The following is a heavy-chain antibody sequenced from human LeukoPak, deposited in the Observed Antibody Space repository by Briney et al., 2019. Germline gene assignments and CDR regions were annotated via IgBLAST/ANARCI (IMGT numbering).Heavy chain of an antibody. CDR3: ARKIRRGYYNILTGYSTYYYYYMDV. CDR1: GGSISSSSYY. D-gene: IGHD3-9*01. CDR2: IYHSGST. V-gene: IGHV4-39*07. Sequence: SETLSLTCTVSGGSISSSSYYWGWIRQPPGKGLEWIGSIYHSGSTYYSPSLKSRVTISVDTSKNQFSLKLSSVTAADTAVYYCARKIRRGYYNILTGYSTYYYYYMDVWGKGTTVTISS. J-gene: IGHJ6*03.